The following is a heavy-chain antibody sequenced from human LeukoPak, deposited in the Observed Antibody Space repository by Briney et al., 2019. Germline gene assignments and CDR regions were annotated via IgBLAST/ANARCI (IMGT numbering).Heavy chain of an antibody. CDR2: IHPRDGST. CDR3: ARDQEGFDY. CDR1: GYIFTSNY. Sequence: ASVKVSCKASGYIFTSNYIHWVRQAPGQGLEWMGMIHPRDGSTSYAQRFQDRVTVTRDTSTSTVHMELSGLRSEDTAVYYCARDQEGFDYWGQGTQVTVSS. V-gene: IGHV1-46*01. J-gene: IGHJ4*02.